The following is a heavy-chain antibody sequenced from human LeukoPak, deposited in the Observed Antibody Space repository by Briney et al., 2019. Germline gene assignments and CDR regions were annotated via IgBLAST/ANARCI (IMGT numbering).Heavy chain of an antibody. V-gene: IGHV3-66*02. CDR1: GITFSNNY. J-gene: IGHJ4*02. Sequence: GGSLRLSCAASGITFSNNYMNWVRQAPGKGLEWVSVIHIDGTTYYADSVKGRFTISRDNSKNTVYLEINSLRPEDTALYYCASGSDSSYWGQGTLGTVSA. CDR3: ASGSDSSY. D-gene: IGHD6-19*01. CDR2: IHIDGTT.